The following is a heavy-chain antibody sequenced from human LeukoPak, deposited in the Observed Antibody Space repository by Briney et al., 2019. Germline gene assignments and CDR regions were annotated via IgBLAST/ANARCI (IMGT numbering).Heavy chain of an antibody. D-gene: IGHD1-26*01. CDR2: LNPNSDNT. CDR3: GRAGSHDRQTIDF. J-gene: IGHJ4*02. Sequence: ASVKVSCKTSGYTFTTYDINWVRQATGQGLEWMGWLNPNSDNTAPAQSFQGRLTLTRNTSISTAYMELSSLRSEDTAIYYCGRAGSHDRQTIDFWGQGPLVRVSS. V-gene: IGHV1-8*01. CDR1: GYTFTTYD.